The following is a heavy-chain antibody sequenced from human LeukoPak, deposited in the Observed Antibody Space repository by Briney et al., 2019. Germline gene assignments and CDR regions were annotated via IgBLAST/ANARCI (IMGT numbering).Heavy chain of an antibody. D-gene: IGHD3-22*01. CDR1: GFTFSSYA. CDR3: AKDGSSSSTYYFYFDY. J-gene: IGHJ4*02. CDR2: ISGSGGST. Sequence: GGSLRLSCAASGFTFSSYAMSWVRQAPGKGLEWVSAISGSGGSTYYADSVKGRFTISRDNSKNTLYLQMNSLRAEDTDVYYCAKDGSSSSTYYFYFDYWGQGTLVTVSS. V-gene: IGHV3-23*01.